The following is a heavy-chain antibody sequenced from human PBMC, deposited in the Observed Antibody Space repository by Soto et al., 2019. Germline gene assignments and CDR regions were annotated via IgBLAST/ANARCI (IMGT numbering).Heavy chain of an antibody. CDR3: ARGEGDYYDSSGFPLDY. V-gene: IGHV4-59*01. Sequence: SETLSLTCTVSGGSISSYYWSWIRQPPGKGLEWIGYIYYSGGTNYNPSLKSRVTISVDTSKNQFSLKLSSVTAADTAVYYCARGEGDYYDSSGFPLDYLVQGTLVT. CDR2: IYYSGGT. CDR1: GGSISSYY. J-gene: IGHJ4*02. D-gene: IGHD3-22*01.